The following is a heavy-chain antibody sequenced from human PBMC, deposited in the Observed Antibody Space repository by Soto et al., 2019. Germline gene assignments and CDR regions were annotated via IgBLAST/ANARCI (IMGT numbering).Heavy chain of an antibody. J-gene: IGHJ4*02. Sequence: GESLKISCKGSGYSFTSYWISWVRQMPGKGLEWMGRIDPSDSYTNYSPSFQGHVTISADKSISTAYLQWSSLKASDTAMYYCARQRDYYDSSGYSAPSFDYWGQGTLVTVS. CDR1: GYSFTSYW. CDR3: ARQRDYYDSSGYSAPSFDY. CDR2: IDPSDSYT. V-gene: IGHV5-10-1*01. D-gene: IGHD3-22*01.